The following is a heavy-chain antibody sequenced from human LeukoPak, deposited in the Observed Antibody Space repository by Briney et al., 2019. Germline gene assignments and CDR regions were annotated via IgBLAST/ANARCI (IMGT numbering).Heavy chain of an antibody. CDR1: GGSISSSSYY. J-gene: IGHJ4*02. Sequence: SETLSLTCTVSGGSISSSSYYWGWIRQPPGKGLEWIGEINHSGSTNYDPSLKSRVTISVDTSKNQFSLKLSSVTAADTAVYYCASSIRRYCSGDSCQLWGQGTLVTVSS. CDR2: INHSGST. V-gene: IGHV4-39*07. D-gene: IGHD2-15*01. CDR3: ASSIRRYCSGDSCQL.